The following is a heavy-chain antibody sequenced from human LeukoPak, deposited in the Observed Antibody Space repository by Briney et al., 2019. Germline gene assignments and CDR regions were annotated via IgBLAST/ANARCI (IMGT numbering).Heavy chain of an antibody. J-gene: IGHJ3*02. CDR1: GGSISSGGYY. Sequence: SQTLSLTCTVSGGSISSGGYYWSWIRQPAGTGLEWIGRIYSRGSTNYNPSLKSRVTISVHTSKNQFSLNLSSVTAADTAMYYCARGWANGRLLFTDAFDIWGQGTMVTVSS. D-gene: IGHD2-8*01. CDR2: IYSRGST. V-gene: IGHV4-61*02. CDR3: ARGWANGRLLFTDAFDI.